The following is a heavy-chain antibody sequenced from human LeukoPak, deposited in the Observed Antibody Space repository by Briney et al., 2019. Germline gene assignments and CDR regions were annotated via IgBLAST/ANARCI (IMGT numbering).Heavy chain of an antibody. J-gene: IGHJ4*02. CDR3: ARERGYSGGFDY. CDR2: ISSSGSTI. D-gene: IGHD2-15*01. Sequence: GGSLRLSCAASGFTVSSYYMNWVRQAPGKGLEWVSYISSSGSTIYYADSVKGRFTISRDNAKNSLYLQMNSLRAEDTAVYYCARERGYSGGFDYWGQGTLVTVSS. CDR1: GFTVSSYY. V-gene: IGHV3-11*01.